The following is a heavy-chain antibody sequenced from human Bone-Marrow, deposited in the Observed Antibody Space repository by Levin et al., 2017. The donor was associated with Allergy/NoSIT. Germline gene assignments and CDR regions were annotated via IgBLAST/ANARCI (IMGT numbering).Heavy chain of an antibody. J-gene: IGHJ6*02. CDR3: AKDRAAADDPNYDNFCGMDV. D-gene: IGHD6-13*01. CDR2: ITWNSDNT. Sequence: GGSLRLSCAASGFSFGDYAMHWVRQAPGKGPEWVSAITWNSDNTGYADSVKGRFTISRDNAKNSLFLEMDSLRSEDTALSYCAKDRAAADDPNYDNFCGMDVWGQGVWVTVSS. CDR1: GFSFGDYA. V-gene: IGHV3-9*01.